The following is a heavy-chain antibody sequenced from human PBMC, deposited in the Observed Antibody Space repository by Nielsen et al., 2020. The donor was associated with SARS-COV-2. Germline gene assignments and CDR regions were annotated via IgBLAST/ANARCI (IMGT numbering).Heavy chain of an antibody. V-gene: IGHV3-21*01. D-gene: IGHD3-22*01. Sequence: GESLKISCAASGFTFSSYSMNWVRQAPGKGLEWVSSISSSSSYIYYADSVKGRFTISRDNAKNSLYLQMNSLRDEDTAVYYCARDLKVVVALVYYYYGMDVWGQGTTVTVSS. CDR2: ISSSSSYI. J-gene: IGHJ6*02. CDR1: GFTFSSYS. CDR3: ARDLKVVVALVYYYYGMDV.